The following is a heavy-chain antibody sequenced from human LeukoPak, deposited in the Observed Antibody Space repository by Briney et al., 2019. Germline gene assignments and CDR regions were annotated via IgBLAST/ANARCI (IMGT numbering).Heavy chain of an antibody. CDR2: INPNSGGT. Sequence: ASVKVSCKASGYTFTGYYMHWVRQAPGQGLEWMGWINPNSGGTNYAQKFQGRVTMTRDTSISTVYMELSSLRSEDTAVYYCARRTLYSSGWLPDYWGQGTLVTVSS. CDR1: GYTFTGYY. V-gene: IGHV1-2*02. J-gene: IGHJ4*02. CDR3: ARRTLYSSGWLPDY. D-gene: IGHD6-19*01.